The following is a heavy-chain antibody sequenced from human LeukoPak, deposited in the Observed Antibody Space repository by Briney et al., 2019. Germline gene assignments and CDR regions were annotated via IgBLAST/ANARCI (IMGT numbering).Heavy chain of an antibody. CDR1: GFTFSGYS. CDR2: ISSGSSTI. J-gene: IGHJ3*02. Sequence: PGGSLRLSCAASGFTFSGYSMNWVRQAPGKGLEWVSYISSGSSTIYYADSVKGRFTISRDNAENSLYLQMNSLRAEDTAIYYCARDHRYAFDIWGQGTMVTVSS. D-gene: IGHD1-14*01. CDR3: ARDHRYAFDI. V-gene: IGHV3-48*01.